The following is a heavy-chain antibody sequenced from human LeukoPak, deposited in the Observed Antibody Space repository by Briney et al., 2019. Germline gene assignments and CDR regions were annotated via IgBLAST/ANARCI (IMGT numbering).Heavy chain of an antibody. J-gene: IGHJ4*02. CDR2: IYYSGST. CDR3: ASATPSYYDFWSGSNPFDY. D-gene: IGHD3-3*01. V-gene: IGHV4-39*01. CDR1: GVSISSSSYY. Sequence: SETLSLTCTVSGVSISSSSYYWGWIRQPPGKGLEWIGSIYYSGSTYYNPSLKSRVTISVDTSKNQFSLKLSSVTAADTAVYYGASATPSYYDFWSGSNPFDYWGQGTLVTVSS.